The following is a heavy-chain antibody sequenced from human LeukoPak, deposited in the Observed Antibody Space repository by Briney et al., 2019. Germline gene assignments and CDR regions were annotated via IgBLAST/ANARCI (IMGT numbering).Heavy chain of an antibody. CDR2: IYYSGST. V-gene: IGHV4-59*01. Sequence: MSSETLSLTCTVSGGSISSYYWGWIRQPPGKGLEWIGYIYYSGSTNYNPSLKSRVTISVDTSKNQFSLKLSSVTAADTAVYYCARGSTHYYYYYMDVWGKGTTVTVSS. D-gene: IGHD1-26*01. CDR3: ARGSTHYYYYYMDV. CDR1: GGSISSYY. J-gene: IGHJ6*03.